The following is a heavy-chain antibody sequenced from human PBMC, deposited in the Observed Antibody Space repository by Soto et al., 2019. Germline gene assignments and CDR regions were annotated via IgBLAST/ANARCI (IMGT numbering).Heavy chain of an antibody. CDR1: GGSFKSGSYS. V-gene: IGHV4-31*03. Sequence: SETLSLTCTVSGGSFKSGSYSWGWIRQHPGKGLEWIGYIYYSGSTYYNPSLKSRVTISVDTSKNQFSLKLSSVTAADTAVYYCARDRYCSSTSCYHYYYYGMDVWGQGTTVTVSS. CDR2: IYYSGST. CDR3: ARDRYCSSTSCYHYYYYGMDV. D-gene: IGHD2-2*01. J-gene: IGHJ6*02.